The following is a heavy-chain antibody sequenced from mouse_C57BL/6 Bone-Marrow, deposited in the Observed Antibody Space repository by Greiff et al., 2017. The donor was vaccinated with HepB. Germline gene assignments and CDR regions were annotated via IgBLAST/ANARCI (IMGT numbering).Heavy chain of an antibody. D-gene: IGHD2-5*01. CDR2: LYPGDGDT. CDR1: GYAFSSSW. CDR3: ARAYYSNPFDY. V-gene: IGHV1-82*01. J-gene: IGHJ2*01. Sequence: VQLQQSGPELVKPGASVKISCKASGYAFSSSWMNWVKQRPGKGLEWIGRLYPGDGDTNYNGKFKGKATLTADKSSSTAYMQLSSLTSEDSAVYFCARAYYSNPFDYWGQGTTLTVSS.